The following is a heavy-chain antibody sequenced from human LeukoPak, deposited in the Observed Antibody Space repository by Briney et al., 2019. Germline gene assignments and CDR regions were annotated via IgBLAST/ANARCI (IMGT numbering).Heavy chain of an antibody. CDR2: IIPIFGTA. CDR3: ARESGGAFDI. V-gene: IGHV1-69*13. Sequence: ASVKVSCKASGGTFSSYAISWVRQAPGQGLEWMGGIIPIFGTANYAQKFQGRVTITADESTSTAYVELSSLRSEDTAVYYCARESGGAFDIWGQGTMVTVSS. D-gene: IGHD1-14*01. CDR1: GGTFSSYA. J-gene: IGHJ3*02.